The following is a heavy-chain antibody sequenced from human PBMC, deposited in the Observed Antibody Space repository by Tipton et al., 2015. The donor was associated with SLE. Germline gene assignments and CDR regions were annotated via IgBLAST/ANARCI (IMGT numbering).Heavy chain of an antibody. Sequence: SLRLSCAASGFTFSSYSMNWVRQAPGKGLGWVSSISSSSSYIYYADSVKGRFTISRDNAKNSLYLQMNSLRAEDTAVYYCARELLHYYYYMDVWGKGTTVTVSS. CDR3: ARELLHYYYYMDV. J-gene: IGHJ6*03. CDR1: GFTFSSYS. D-gene: IGHD2-15*01. V-gene: IGHV3-21*01. CDR2: ISSSSSYI.